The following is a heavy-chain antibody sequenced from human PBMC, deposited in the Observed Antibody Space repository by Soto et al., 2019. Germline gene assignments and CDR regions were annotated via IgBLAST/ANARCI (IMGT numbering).Heavy chain of an antibody. D-gene: IGHD2-2*01. CDR3: ARDVVVQPAAHLPQV. V-gene: IGHV1-2*02. CDR1: GYPFTDYY. CDR2: INPNNDVT. Sequence: QVQLVQSGAEVKNPGASVKVSCKASGYPFTDYYIHWVRQAPGQGLEWMGWINPNNDVTNYAQKFQGRVTVTRDTSISTAHMEVRNLRSDDTAIYYCARDVVVQPAAHLPQVWGRPTLVTVSS. J-gene: IGHJ2*01.